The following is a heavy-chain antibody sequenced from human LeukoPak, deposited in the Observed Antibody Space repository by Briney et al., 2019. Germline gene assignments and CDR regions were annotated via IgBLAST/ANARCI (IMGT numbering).Heavy chain of an antibody. D-gene: IGHD3-22*01. CDR1: GFTFSSYA. J-gene: IGHJ4*02. CDR3: ARDRGDYYDGSGPLDY. Sequence: GGSLKLSCEASGFTFSSYAMSWVRQAPGKGLEWMAVISYNGSKKNYADSVKGRFTISRDNSKNTRYLQMNSLRAEDTAVYYSARDRGDYYDGSGPLDYGGRGTLVTVSS. V-gene: IGHV3-30-3*01. CDR2: ISYNGSKK.